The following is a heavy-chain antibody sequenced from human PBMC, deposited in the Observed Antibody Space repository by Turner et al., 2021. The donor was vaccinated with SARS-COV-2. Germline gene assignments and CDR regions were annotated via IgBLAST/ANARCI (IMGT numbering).Heavy chain of an antibody. CDR1: GYTLTELS. Sequence: QVQLVQSGAERKKPGASVKVSCKVSGYTLTELSMHWVRKAPGKGLEWMGGFDPEDVETIYAQKFQGRVTMTEDTSTDTAYMELSSLRSEDPAVYYCATVFAVAGLSYGMDVWGQGTTVTVSS. D-gene: IGHD6-19*01. CDR3: ATVFAVAGLSYGMDV. J-gene: IGHJ6*02. V-gene: IGHV1-24*01. CDR2: FDPEDVET.